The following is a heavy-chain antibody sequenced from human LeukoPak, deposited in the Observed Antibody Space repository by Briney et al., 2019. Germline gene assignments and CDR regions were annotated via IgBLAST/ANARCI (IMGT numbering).Heavy chain of an antibody. V-gene: IGHV3-33*01. CDR2: MWSDGSNK. Sequence: GRSLRLSRAASGFTFSSYDMHWVRQAPGKGLEWVAVMWSDGSNKYHADSVKGRFTISRDNSKNTLYLQMNSLRAEDTAVYYCARNSALDYWGQGTLVTVSS. CDR1: GFTFSSYD. J-gene: IGHJ4*02. D-gene: IGHD2/OR15-2a*01. CDR3: ARNSALDY.